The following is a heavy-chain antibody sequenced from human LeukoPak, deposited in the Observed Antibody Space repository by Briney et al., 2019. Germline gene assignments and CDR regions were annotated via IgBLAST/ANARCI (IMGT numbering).Heavy chain of an antibody. J-gene: IGHJ5*02. CDR1: GGSISSSSYY. CDR3: AREARGLLWFGESRDWFDP. Sequence: PSETLSLTCTVSGGSISSSSYYWGWIRQPPGKGLEWIGSIYYSGSTYYNPSLKSRVTISVDTSKNQFSLKLSSVTAADTAVYYCAREARGLLWFGESRDWFDPWGQGTLVTVSS. V-gene: IGHV4-39*07. D-gene: IGHD3-10*01. CDR2: IYYSGST.